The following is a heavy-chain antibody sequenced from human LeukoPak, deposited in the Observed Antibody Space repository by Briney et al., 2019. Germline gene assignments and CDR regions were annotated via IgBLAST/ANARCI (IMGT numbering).Heavy chain of an antibody. J-gene: IGHJ4*02. CDR1: AFTLSINY. Sequence: GGSLRLSCAGSAFTLSINYMSWVRQVPGKGLEWVSLIDKDGTTNYADSVRGRFTISRDHSKNTLYLQLNSLRVEDTAVYYCASLIPFYLDSSDYPGGYWGQGTLVTVSS. D-gene: IGHD3-22*01. CDR3: ASLIPFYLDSSDYPGGY. V-gene: IGHV3-53*01. CDR2: IDKDGTT.